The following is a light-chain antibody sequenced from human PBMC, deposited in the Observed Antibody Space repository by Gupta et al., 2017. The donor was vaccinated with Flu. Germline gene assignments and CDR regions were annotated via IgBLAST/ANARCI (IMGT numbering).Light chain of an antibody. CDR3: QVWDNEQPV. CDR2: DDS. V-gene: IGLV3-21*02. CDR1: SIATKS. J-gene: IGLJ2*01. Sequence: SYVLTQPPSVSVAPGQTARITCWGNSIATKSVHWCQQKPGQAPVLVGSDDSDRPSGIPERFSGSNSGNTATLTISRVEAGDEADYYCQVWDNEQPVLGGGTKLTVL.